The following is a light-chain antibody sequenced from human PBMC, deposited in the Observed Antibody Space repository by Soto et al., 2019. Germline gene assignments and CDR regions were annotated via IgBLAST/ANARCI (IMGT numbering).Light chain of an antibody. CDR3: SPFTSSFTYV. J-gene: IGLJ1*01. CDR1: SSDFDGFTN. V-gene: IGLV2-14*01. CDR2: XXX. Sequence: HSALTQPSSVSWSPGQSIAISFTLTSSDFDGFTNFSWYQHXXNXSPKXMMYXXXXXXXXXSDXFXXXXSXNXASLSISGLXAEDEADYYCSPFTSSFTYVFGSGTKVXVL.